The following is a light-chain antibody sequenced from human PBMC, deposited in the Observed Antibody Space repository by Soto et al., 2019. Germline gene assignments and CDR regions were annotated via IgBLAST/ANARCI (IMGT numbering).Light chain of an antibody. J-gene: IGKJ1*01. CDR2: GAS. CDR1: QSVSSSY. V-gene: IGKV3-20*01. CDR3: QQYGSSPPT. Sequence: EIVLTQSPGTLSLSPGERATLSCRASQSVSSSYLAWYQQKPGQAPRLLIYGASSRATGIPDRFSGSGSGTDFTLTISRLEPDEFAVDYCQQYGSSPPTFGQGTKVEIK.